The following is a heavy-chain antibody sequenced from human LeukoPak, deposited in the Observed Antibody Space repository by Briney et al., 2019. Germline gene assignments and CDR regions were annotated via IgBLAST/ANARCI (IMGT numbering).Heavy chain of an antibody. Sequence: GGSLRLSCAASGCTFDSYAMSWVRQAPGKGLEWVSVISGSGGSTYYADSVKGRFTISRDNSKNTLYLQMNSLRAEDTDVYYCAKGTEYYYDRSGYYLYWGQGTLVTVSS. D-gene: IGHD3-22*01. V-gene: IGHV3-23*01. CDR1: GCTFDSYA. CDR2: ISGSGGST. J-gene: IGHJ4*02. CDR3: AKGTEYYYDRSGYYLY.